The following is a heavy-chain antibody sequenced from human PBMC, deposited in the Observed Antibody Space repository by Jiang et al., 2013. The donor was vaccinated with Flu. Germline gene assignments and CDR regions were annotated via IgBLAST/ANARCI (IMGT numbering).Heavy chain of an antibody. CDR2: IDWDDDK. Sequence: KPTQTLTLTCTFSGFSLSTSGMCVSCIRQPPGKALEWLARIDWDDDKYYSTSLKTRLTISKDTSKNQVVLTMTNMDPVDTATYYCARIPHYYGPPGDAFDIWGQGTMVTVSS. V-gene: IGHV2-70*11. D-gene: IGHD3-10*01. CDR1: GFSLSTSGMC. CDR3: ARIPHYYGPPGDAFDI. J-gene: IGHJ3*02.